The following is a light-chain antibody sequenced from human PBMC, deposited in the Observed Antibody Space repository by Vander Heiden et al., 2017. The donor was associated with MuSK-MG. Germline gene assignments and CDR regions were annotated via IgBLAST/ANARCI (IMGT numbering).Light chain of an antibody. CDR1: QSISSY. V-gene: IGKV1-39*01. Sequence: DIQMTQSPSSLSASVGDRVTITCRASQSISSYLNWYQQKPGKAPKLLIYAASSLQSGVPSRFSGSGSGTDFTLTISSLQPEDFATYYCLQSDSTFYTFGQGTKLEIK. J-gene: IGKJ2*01. CDR2: AAS. CDR3: LQSDSTFYT.